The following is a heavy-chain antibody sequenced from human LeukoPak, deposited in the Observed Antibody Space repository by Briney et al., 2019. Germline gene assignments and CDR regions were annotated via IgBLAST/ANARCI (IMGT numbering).Heavy chain of an antibody. CDR1: GFTFSDYY. D-gene: IGHD6-13*01. CDR3: AIGAAAGVYSDY. CDR2: ISSSSSYT. V-gene: IGHV3-11*06. J-gene: IGHJ4*03. Sequence: PGGSLRLSCAASGFTFSDYYMSWVRQAPGKGLEWVSYISSSSSYTNYADSVKGRFTISRDIAKNSLYLQMNSLRAEDTAVYYCAIGAAAGVYSDYWGHGTLVSVSS.